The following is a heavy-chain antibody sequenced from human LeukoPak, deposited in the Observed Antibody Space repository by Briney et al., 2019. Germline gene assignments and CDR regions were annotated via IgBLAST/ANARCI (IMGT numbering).Heavy chain of an antibody. CDR2: IYHSGST. CDR1: GGSISSGSYY. D-gene: IGHD2-21*02. J-gene: IGHJ4*02. V-gene: IGHV4-39*07. CDR3: ARGGVVVVTASFDY. Sequence: SQTLSLTCTVAGGSISSGSYYWGWIRQPPGKGLEWIGSIYHSGSTYYNPSLKSRVTISVDTSKNQFSLKLSSVTAADTAVYYCARGGVVVVTASFDYWGQGTLVTVSS.